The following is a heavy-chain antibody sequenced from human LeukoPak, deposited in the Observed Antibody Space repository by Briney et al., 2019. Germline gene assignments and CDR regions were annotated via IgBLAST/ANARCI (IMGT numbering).Heavy chain of an antibody. J-gene: IGHJ3*02. D-gene: IGHD3-22*01. CDR1: GGSFSGYY. V-gene: IGHV4-34*01. CDR2: INHSGST. Sequence: SETLSLTCAVYGGSFSGYYWSWIRQPPGKGLEWIGEINHSGSTNYNPSLKSRVTISVDTSKNQFSLKLSSVTAADTAVYYCARYGSGYYYDAFDIWGQGTMVTVSS. CDR3: ARYGSGYYYDAFDI.